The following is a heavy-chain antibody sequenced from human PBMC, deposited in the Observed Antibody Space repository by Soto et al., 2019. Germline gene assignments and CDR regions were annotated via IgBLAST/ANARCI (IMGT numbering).Heavy chain of an antibody. CDR3: ARTGFEYSSSWYCDY. J-gene: IGHJ4*02. V-gene: IGHV4-59*08. D-gene: IGHD6-13*01. CDR2: IYYSGST. Sequence: PSETLSLTCTVSGGSISSYYWSWIRQPPGKGLEWIGYIYYSGSTNYNPSLKSRVTISVDTSKNQFSLKLSSVTAADTAVYYCARTGFEYSSSWYCDYWGQGTLVTVSS. CDR1: GGSISSYY.